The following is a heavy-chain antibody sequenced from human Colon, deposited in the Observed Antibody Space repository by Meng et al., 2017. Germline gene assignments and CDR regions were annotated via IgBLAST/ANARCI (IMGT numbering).Heavy chain of an antibody. CDR1: GYSISSSNW. V-gene: IGHV4-28*01. CDR3: ARKRDGYNPFDD. D-gene: IGHD5-24*01. CDR2: IYYSGGT. Sequence: LRGRGPGLVKPSDPLSLTCAVSGYSISSSNWWVWIRQPPGKGLEWIGYIYYSGGTDYNPSLKSRVTMSVDTSKNQFSLKLSSVTAVDTAVYYCARKRDGYNPFDDWGQGTLVTVSS. J-gene: IGHJ4*02.